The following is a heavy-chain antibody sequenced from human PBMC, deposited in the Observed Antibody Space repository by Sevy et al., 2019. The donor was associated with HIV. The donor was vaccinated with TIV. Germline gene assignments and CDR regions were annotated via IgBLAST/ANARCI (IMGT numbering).Heavy chain of an antibody. V-gene: IGHV1-18*01. D-gene: IGHD5-12*01. CDR2: ISTYNGNT. J-gene: IGHJ4*02. CDR3: ARDSRDGSEYYFDY. Sequence: ASVKVSCKASGYTFTSYGISWVRQAPGQGLEWMGWISTYNGNTNYAQKLQGRVTMTTDTSTSTAYMELRSLRSDDTAVYYCARDSRDGSEYYFDYWGQGTLVTVSS. CDR1: GYTFTSYG.